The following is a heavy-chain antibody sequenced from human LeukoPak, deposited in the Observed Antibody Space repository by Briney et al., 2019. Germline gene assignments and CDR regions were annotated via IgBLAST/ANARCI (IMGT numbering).Heavy chain of an antibody. CDR2: IYYGGST. Sequence: SETLSLTCTVSGGSISSGGYYWSWIRQPPGKGLEWIGYIYYGGSTNYNPSLKSRVTISVDTSKNQFSLKLSSVTAADTAVYYCARSLSFTIDSSTKRYYYYYGMDVWGQGTTVTVSS. CDR3: ARSLSFTIDSSTKRYYYYYGMDV. D-gene: IGHD2-2*01. CDR1: GGSISSGGYY. V-gene: IGHV4-61*08. J-gene: IGHJ6*02.